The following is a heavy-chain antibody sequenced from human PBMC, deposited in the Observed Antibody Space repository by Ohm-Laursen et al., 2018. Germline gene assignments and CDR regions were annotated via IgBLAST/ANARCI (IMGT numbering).Heavy chain of an antibody. CDR3: AKGDTMIVVVITIDS. V-gene: IGHV3-48*01. J-gene: IGHJ4*02. D-gene: IGHD3-22*01. CDR2: ISSASTTI. CDR1: GFTFSSYH. Sequence: GSLRLSCAASGFTFSSYHINWVRQAPGKGLEWVSFISSASTTIYYADSVKGRFTISRDNSKNTLYLQMNSLRAEDTAVYYCAKGDTMIVVVITIDSWGPGTLITVSS.